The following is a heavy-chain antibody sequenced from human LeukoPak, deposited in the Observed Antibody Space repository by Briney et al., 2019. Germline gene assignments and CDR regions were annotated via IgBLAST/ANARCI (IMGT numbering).Heavy chain of an antibody. CDR1: GFTFNSHW. Sequence: GGSLRLSCAASGFTFNSHWMTWVRQAPGKGLEWVANINEDGTRKYYVDSVEGRFTISRDNAKNSLYLQMSGLRAEDSAMYFCARHIPRGNNYFDSWGQGSLVSVSS. J-gene: IGHJ4*02. V-gene: IGHV3-7*01. D-gene: IGHD3-16*01. CDR2: INEDGTRK. CDR3: ARHIPRGNNYFDS.